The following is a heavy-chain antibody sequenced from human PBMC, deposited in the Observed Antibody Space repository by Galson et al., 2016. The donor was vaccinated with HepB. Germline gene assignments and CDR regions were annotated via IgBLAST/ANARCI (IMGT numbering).Heavy chain of an antibody. CDR2: ISSSSTYI. J-gene: IGHJ4*02. D-gene: IGHD5-18*01. CDR3: ARETGYSYDLYYFDY. V-gene: IGHV3-21*01. Sequence: SLRLSCAASGFTFSKYNMNWVRQAPGKGLEWVSSISSSSTYIYYADSVKGRFTISRDNAKNSLYLQMNSLSAEDTAVYYCARETGYSYDLYYFDYWGQGSLVTVSS. CDR1: GFTFSKYN.